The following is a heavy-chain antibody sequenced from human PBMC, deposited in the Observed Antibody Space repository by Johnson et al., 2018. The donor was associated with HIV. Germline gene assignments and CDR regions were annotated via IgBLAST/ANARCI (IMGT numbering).Heavy chain of an antibody. CDR2: IWYDGSKA. CDR3: AKKGCSGSYYVGAFDI. CDR1: GFTFSSYG. D-gene: IGHD1-26*01. V-gene: IGHV3-33*06. J-gene: IGHJ3*02. Sequence: QVQLVESGGGVVQPGRSLRLSCAASGFTFSSYGMHWVRQAPGKGLEWVAVIWYDGSKAHYVDSVKGRFTISRDNSKKTRFLQRNSVRAEDTAVYHCAKKGCSGSYYVGAFDIWGQGTMVTVSS.